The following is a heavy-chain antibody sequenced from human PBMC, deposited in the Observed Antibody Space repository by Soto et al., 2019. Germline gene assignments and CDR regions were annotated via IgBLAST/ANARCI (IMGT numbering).Heavy chain of an antibody. Sequence: SETLSLTCTVSGVSIRSYYWRCIRQPTGKGLEWIGYIYYGGSTNYNPSLKSRVTISVDTPKNQFSLKLSSVTAADTAVYYCAKNWNWGSLVHWGQGTLVTVSS. CDR3: AKNWNWGSLVH. CDR2: IYYGGST. V-gene: IGHV4-59*08. J-gene: IGHJ4*02. CDR1: GVSIRSYY. D-gene: IGHD7-27*01.